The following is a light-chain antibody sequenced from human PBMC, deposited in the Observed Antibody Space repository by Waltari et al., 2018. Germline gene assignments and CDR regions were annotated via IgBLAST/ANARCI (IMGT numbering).Light chain of an antibody. V-gene: IGKV1-5*03. CDR2: KST. J-gene: IGKJ4*01. CDR1: QSFNGW. Sequence: DIQMTQSPSTLSASVGDRVTITCRASQSFNGWLAWFQQRPGIAPKLLIYKSTTLESGASTRFSGSWSAADYTITISGLQPDDFATYCCQHYGTYPFTFGGGTKVEI. CDR3: QHYGTYPFT.